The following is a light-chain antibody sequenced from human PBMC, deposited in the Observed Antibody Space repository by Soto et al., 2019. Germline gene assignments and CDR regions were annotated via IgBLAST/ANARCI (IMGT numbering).Light chain of an antibody. J-gene: IGLJ1*01. CDR2: GST. V-gene: IGLV1-40*01. Sequence: QSVLSQQPSVSGGPGQRVTISCTGSSSNIGAGYDAHWFQQVPGTAPKLLIYGSTNRPSGVPDRFSGSKSGTSASLAITGLQAEDEADYYCQSYDSSLGGNYVFGTGTKVTV. CDR1: SSNIGAGYD. CDR3: QSYDSSLGGNYV.